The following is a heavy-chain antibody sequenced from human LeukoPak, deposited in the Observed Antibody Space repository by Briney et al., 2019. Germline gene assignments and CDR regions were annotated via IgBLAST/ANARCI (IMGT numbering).Heavy chain of an antibody. D-gene: IGHD2-21*02. Sequence: ASVKVSCKASGYTFTSYDINWVRQATGQGLEWMGWINTNTGNPTYAQGFTGRFVFSLDTSVSTAYLQISSLKAEDTAVYYCARIGYCGGDCYFEDYYYGMDVWGQGTTVTVSS. CDR1: GYTFTSYD. CDR3: ARIGYCGGDCYFEDYYYGMDV. V-gene: IGHV7-4-1*02. J-gene: IGHJ6*02. CDR2: INTNTGNP.